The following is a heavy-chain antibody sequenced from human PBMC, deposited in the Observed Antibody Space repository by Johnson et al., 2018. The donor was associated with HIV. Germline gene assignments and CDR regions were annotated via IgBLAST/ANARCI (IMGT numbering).Heavy chain of an antibody. CDR2: ISGSGGST. Sequence: VQLVESGGGVVQPGRSLRLSCAASGFTFSGYGMHWVRQAPGKGLEWVSAISGSGGSTYYADSVKGRFTISRDNSKNTLYLQMNSLRAEDTAVYYCARERGDAFDMWGQGTMVTVSS. CDR3: ARERGDAFDM. D-gene: IGHD3-16*01. J-gene: IGHJ3*02. V-gene: IGHV3-23*04. CDR1: GFTFSGYG.